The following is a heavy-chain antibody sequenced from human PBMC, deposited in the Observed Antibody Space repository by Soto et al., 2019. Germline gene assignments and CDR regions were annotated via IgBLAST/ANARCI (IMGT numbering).Heavy chain of an antibody. CDR1: GGSIRNYY. J-gene: IGHJ4*02. V-gene: IGHV4-59*01. CDR2: IYYSGTA. CDR3: ARVKYIGSNSYLDN. D-gene: IGHD1-26*01. Sequence: QVQLQESGPGLVKPSETLSLSCVVSGGSIRNYYWTWLRQPPGRELEWIGHIYYSGTANYNPSLKSRVTISVDTSKNQFSLNLSSVTAADAAVYYCARVKYIGSNSYLDNWGQGNLVTVST.